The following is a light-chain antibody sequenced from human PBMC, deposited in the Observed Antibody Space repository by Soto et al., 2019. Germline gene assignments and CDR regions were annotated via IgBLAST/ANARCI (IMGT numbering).Light chain of an antibody. J-gene: IGKJ1*01. Sequence: DIQMTQSPSTLSAFVGDRVTITCRASQNISSYLAWYQQKPGTAPKLLIYDASSLESGVPSRFSGSRSGTEFTLTISSLQPDDFATYYCQQYNSYSPRTFGQGTKVEIK. V-gene: IGKV1-5*01. CDR2: DAS. CDR3: QQYNSYSPRT. CDR1: QNISSY.